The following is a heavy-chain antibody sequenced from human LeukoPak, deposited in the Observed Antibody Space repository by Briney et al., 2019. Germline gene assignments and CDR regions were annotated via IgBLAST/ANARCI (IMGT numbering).Heavy chain of an antibody. D-gene: IGHD3-16*02. V-gene: IGHV3-74*01. Sequence: GGSLRLSCVASEFTLSTYWMHWVRQVPGKGLVWVSRINGDGSNTSYADSVKGRFTISRDNAKNTLNLQMNSLRAEDTAVYYCAKLYQPDYWGQGTLVTVSS. J-gene: IGHJ4*02. CDR2: INGDGSNT. CDR3: AKLYQPDY. CDR1: EFTLSTYW.